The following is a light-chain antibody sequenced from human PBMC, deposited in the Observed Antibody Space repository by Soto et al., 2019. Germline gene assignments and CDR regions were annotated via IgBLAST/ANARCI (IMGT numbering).Light chain of an antibody. Sequence: DIQMTQSPSTLSASVGDRVTITCRASESISTWLAWYQQKPGKAPNLLIYAASSLQSGVPSRFSGSGSGTDFTLTISSLQPEDFATYYCQQSYSTLGTFGPGTKVDIK. CDR1: ESISTW. V-gene: IGKV1-39*01. CDR3: QQSYSTLGT. CDR2: AAS. J-gene: IGKJ3*01.